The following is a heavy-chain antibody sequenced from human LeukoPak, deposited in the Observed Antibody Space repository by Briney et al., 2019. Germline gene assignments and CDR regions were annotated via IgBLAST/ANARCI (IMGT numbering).Heavy chain of an antibody. J-gene: IGHJ4*02. CDR3: TRSSIAAAGYYFDY. D-gene: IGHD6-13*01. V-gene: IGHV1-69*05. Sequence: AGKVSCTASGRTFTFYAISWVRQAPGPGHEWMGRIIPIFGTANYAQEFQGRVTITTDESTSTASLELSSPRPEDPTLQYFTRSSIAAAGYYFDYWGQGTLVTVSS. CDR1: GRTFTFYA. CDR2: IIPIFGTA.